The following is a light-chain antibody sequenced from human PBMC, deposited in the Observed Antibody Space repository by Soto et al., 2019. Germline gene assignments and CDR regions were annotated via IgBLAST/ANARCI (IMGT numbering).Light chain of an antibody. V-gene: IGLV2-11*01. Sequence: QSVLTQPRSVSGSPGQSVTISCTGTSSDVGGYNYVSWYQQHPGKAPKGMIYDVSERHSGVPDRFSGSKSGNTASLTISGLQAEDEADYYCCSNAGSYEVFGGGTQLTVL. CDR2: DVS. J-gene: IGLJ2*01. CDR1: SSDVGGYNY. CDR3: CSNAGSYEV.